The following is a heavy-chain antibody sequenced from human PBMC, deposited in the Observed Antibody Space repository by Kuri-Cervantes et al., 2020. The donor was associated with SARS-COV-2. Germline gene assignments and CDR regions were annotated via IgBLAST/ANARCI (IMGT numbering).Heavy chain of an antibody. J-gene: IGHJ4*02. D-gene: IGHD6-13*01. Sequence: SETLSLTCAVSGGSISSSNWWSWLRQPPGKGLEWIGEIYHSGSTNYNPSLKSRVTIPVDKSKNQFSLKLSSVTAADTAVYYCARAPYSSSWYLWYWGQGTLVTVSS. V-gene: IGHV4-4*02. CDR2: IYHSGST. CDR1: GGSISSSNW. CDR3: ARAPYSSSWYLWY.